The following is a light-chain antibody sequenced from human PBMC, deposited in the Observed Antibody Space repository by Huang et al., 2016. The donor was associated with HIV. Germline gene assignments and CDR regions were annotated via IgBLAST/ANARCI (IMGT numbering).Light chain of an antibody. Sequence: DILMTQTPLSLSVTPGQPASISCNSSQSLLHTDERNYLNWYLQKPGQSPQLLIYEVSNRCSGVPDRFSGSGSGTDFTLKISRVEAEDVGVYYCMQSIQSVTFGQGTKVEIK. CDR3: MQSIQSVT. V-gene: IGKV2D-29*02. CDR1: QSLLHTDERNY. CDR2: EVS. J-gene: IGKJ1*01.